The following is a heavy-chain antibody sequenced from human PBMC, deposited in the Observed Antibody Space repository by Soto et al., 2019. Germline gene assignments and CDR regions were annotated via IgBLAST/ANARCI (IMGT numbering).Heavy chain of an antibody. J-gene: IGHJ4*02. CDR2: ISYDGSNK. CDR1: GFTFSSYA. V-gene: IGHV3-30-3*01. CDR3: ARESYDFWSGYYTPGY. D-gene: IGHD3-3*01. Sequence: GGSLRLSCAASGFTFSSYAMHWVRQAPGKGLEWVAVISYDGSNKYYADSVKGRFTISRDNSKNTLYLQMSSLRAEDTAVYYCARESYDFWSGYYTPGYWGQGTLVTVSS.